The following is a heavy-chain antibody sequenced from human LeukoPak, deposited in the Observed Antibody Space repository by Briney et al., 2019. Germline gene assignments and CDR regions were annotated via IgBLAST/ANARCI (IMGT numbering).Heavy chain of an antibody. CDR2: IDTKTGNP. CDR1: GYTFSSCA. Sequence: ASVKVSCKASGYTFSSCASNWVRQAPGQRLEYMGWIDTKTGNPTYAQGFTGRFVFSLDTSVSTAYLQISSLKAEDTAVYYCAIHPSDSSGYFSYWGQGALVTVSS. CDR3: AIHPSDSSGYFSY. J-gene: IGHJ4*02. V-gene: IGHV7-4-1*02. D-gene: IGHD3-22*01.